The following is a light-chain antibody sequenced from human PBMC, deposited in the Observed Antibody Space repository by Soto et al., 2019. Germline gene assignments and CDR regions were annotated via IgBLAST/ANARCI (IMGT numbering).Light chain of an antibody. CDR3: VAWDDSLNGYVV. V-gene: IGLV1-44*01. J-gene: IGLJ2*01. Sequence: QSVLTQPPSASGTHGQRVTISCSGSSSNIGSNTVNWYQQLPGTAPKLVIYSNNQRPSGVPDRFSGSRSGTSASLAISGLQSEDEADYYCVAWDDSLNGYVVFGGGTKVTVL. CDR1: SSNIGSNT. CDR2: SNN.